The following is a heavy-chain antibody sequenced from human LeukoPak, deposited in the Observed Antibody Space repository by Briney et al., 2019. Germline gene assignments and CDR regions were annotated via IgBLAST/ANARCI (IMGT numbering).Heavy chain of an antibody. D-gene: IGHD3-9*01. CDR1: GYSISSGYY. CDR2: IYHSGST. Sequence: SETLSLTCTVSGYSISSGYYWGWIRQPPGKGLEWIGSIYHSGSTYYNPSLKSRVTISVDTSKNQFSLKLSSVTAADTAVYYCAREDDILTGYLDYWGQGTLVTVSS. J-gene: IGHJ4*02. CDR3: AREDDILTGYLDY. V-gene: IGHV4-38-2*02.